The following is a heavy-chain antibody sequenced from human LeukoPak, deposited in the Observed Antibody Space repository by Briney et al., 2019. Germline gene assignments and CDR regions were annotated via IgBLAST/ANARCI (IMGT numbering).Heavy chain of an antibody. Sequence: PGGSLRLSCAASGFTVSSNYMSWVRQAPGKGLEWVSVIYSGGSTYYADSVKGRFTISRDNSKNTLYLQMNSLRAEDTAVYYCARGRDGYNFYFDYWGQGTLVTVSS. CDR2: IYSGGST. CDR3: ARGRDGYNFYFDY. CDR1: GFTVSSNY. J-gene: IGHJ4*02. V-gene: IGHV3-53*01. D-gene: IGHD5-24*01.